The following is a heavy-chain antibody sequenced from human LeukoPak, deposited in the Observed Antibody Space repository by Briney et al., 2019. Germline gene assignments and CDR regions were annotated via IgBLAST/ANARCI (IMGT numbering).Heavy chain of an antibody. CDR1: GFTFSTYW. V-gene: IGHV3-74*01. D-gene: IGHD5-12*01. CDR3: ARDRGYAFDI. Sequence: GGSLRLSCAASGFTFSTYWMHWVRQAPGKGLVWVSRINSDGSSTSYADSVKSRFTISRDNAKNTLYLQMNNLRAEDTAVYYCARDRGYAFDIWGQGTMVTVPS. CDR2: INSDGSST. J-gene: IGHJ3*02.